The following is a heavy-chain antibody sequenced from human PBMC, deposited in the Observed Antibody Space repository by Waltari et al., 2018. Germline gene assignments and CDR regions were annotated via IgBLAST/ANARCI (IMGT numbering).Heavy chain of an antibody. CDR3: ARDVLRVATTDFFDY. V-gene: IGHV1-69*08. J-gene: IGHJ4*02. Sequence: QVQLVQSGAEVKKPGSSVKVSCKASGGTFSSYAISWVRQAPGQGLAWMGMIIPIFGTANYAQKCQGRVTITADKSTSTAYMELSSLRSEDTAVYYCARDVLRVATTDFFDYWGQGTLVTVSS. D-gene: IGHD5-12*01. CDR1: GGTFSSYA. CDR2: IIPIFGTA.